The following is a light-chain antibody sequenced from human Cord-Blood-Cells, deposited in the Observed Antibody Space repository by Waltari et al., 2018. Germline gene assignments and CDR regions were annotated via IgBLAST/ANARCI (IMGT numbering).Light chain of an antibody. CDR2: DVS. CDR3: SSYTSSSTLYV. J-gene: IGLJ1*01. Sequence: QSALTQPASVSGSPGQSXTXXXTGTSXDVGGYNYVSWYQQHPGKAPKLMIYDVSNRPSGVSNRFSGSKSGNTASLTISGLQAEDEADYYCSSYTSSSTLYVFGTGTKVTVL. CDR1: SXDVGGYNY. V-gene: IGLV2-14*01.